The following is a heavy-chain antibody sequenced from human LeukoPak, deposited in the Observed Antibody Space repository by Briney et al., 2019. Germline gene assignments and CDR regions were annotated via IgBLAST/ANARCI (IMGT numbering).Heavy chain of an antibody. V-gene: IGHV3-74*01. CDR2: INSDGSST. Sequence: GGSLRLSCAASGFTFSSYWIHWVRQAPGKGLVWVSSINSDGSSTSYADSVKGRFTIPRDNAKNTLYLQMNSLRVEDTAVYYCVSVYFDFWGQGALVTVSS. J-gene: IGHJ4*02. CDR3: VSVYFDF. CDR1: GFTFSSYW.